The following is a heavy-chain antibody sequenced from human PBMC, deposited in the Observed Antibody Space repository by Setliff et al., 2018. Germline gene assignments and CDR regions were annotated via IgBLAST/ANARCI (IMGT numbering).Heavy chain of an antibody. D-gene: IGHD6-13*01. CDR2: IRSKSVSYAT. J-gene: IGHJ3*02. CDR1: GFTFSGSA. V-gene: IGHV3-73*01. CDR3: AAAPAGSDVFDM. Sequence: GESLKISCAASGFTFSGSAMYWVRQASGKGLEWVGRIRSKSVSYATIYAASVRGRFTISRDDSKNTAYLQMNSLKTEDTAVYYCAAAPAGSDVFDMWGQGTMVTVSS.